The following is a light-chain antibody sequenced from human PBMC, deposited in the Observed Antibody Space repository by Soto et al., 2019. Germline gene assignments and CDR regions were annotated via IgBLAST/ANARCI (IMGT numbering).Light chain of an antibody. V-gene: IGKV1-5*03. J-gene: IGKJ1*01. CDR2: KAS. CDR3: QQYNSYWT. CDR1: QTISSW. Sequence: DIQMTQSPYTLSGSVGDRVTITCWASQTISSWLAWYQQKPGKAPKLLIYKASTLKSGVPSRFSGSGSGTEFTLTISSLQPDDFATYYCQQYNSYWTFGQGTKVDIK.